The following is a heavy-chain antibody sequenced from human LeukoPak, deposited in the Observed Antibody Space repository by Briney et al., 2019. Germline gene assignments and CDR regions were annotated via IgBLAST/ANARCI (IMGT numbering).Heavy chain of an antibody. J-gene: IGHJ4*02. Sequence: ASVKVSCKTSGYTFTGYFIHWVRQAPGQVLEWMGWINPNSGGTNYAQKFQGRVTMTRDTSISIAYMGLSRLRSDDTAVYHCARGVAGTPLIDYWGQGTLVTVSS. CDR3: ARGVAGTPLIDY. D-gene: IGHD6-19*01. CDR1: GYTFTGYF. CDR2: INPNSGGT. V-gene: IGHV1-2*02.